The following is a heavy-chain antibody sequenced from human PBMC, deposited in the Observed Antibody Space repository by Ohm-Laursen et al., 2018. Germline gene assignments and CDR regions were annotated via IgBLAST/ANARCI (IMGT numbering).Heavy chain of an antibody. CDR1: GGSISSYY. V-gene: IGHV4-59*01. D-gene: IGHD2-2*01. J-gene: IGHJ5*02. Sequence: TLSLTCTVSGGSISSYYWSWIRQPPGKGLEWIGYIYYSGSTNYNPSLKSRVTISVDTSKNQFSLKLSSVTAADTAVYYCARDPSCSSTSCYLAGLDPWGQGTLVTVSS. CDR2: IYYSGST. CDR3: ARDPSCSSTSCYLAGLDP.